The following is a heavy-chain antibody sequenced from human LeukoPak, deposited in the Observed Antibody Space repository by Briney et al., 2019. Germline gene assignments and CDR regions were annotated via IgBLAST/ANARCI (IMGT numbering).Heavy chain of an antibody. CDR3: ARQAVIIPTGMEGPWFDP. CDR1: DVSIKNYY. Sequence: SETLSLTCTVSDVSIKNYYWSWIRQPPGKGLEWIANIYYAGSSNYNPSLKSRVSVSIDASKNQLSLKLTSVTAADTAIYYCARQAVIIPTGMEGPWFDPWGQGTLVAVSS. D-gene: IGHD2/OR15-2a*01. V-gene: IGHV4-59*08. J-gene: IGHJ5*02. CDR2: IYYAGSS.